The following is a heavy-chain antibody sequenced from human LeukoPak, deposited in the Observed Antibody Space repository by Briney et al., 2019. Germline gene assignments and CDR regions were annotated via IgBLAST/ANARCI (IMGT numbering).Heavy chain of an antibody. CDR2: ISYDGSNK. CDR3: AKEALNWRYYYYMDV. J-gene: IGHJ6*03. D-gene: IGHD1-20*01. V-gene: IGHV3-30*18. Sequence: GGTLRLSCAASGFTFSSYGMHWVRQAPGKGLEWVAVISYDGSNKYYADSVKGRFTISRDNSKNTLYLQMNSLRAEDTAVYYCAKEALNWRYYYYMDVWGKGTTVTVSS. CDR1: GFTFSSYG.